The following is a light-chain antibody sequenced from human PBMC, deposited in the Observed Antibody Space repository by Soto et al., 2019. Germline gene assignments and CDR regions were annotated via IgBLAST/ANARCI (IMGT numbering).Light chain of an antibody. CDR2: GAS. J-gene: IGKJ1*01. CDR3: QQFTHSPWT. V-gene: IGKV3-15*01. CDR1: QTVSSN. Sequence: EIVVTQSPATLSVSHGERVTLSCRATQTVSSNLAWYQQKPGQAPRLLIYGASTRATGIPARFSGSGSGTDFTLTISSLEPEDFAVYYCQQFTHSPWTFGQGTKVDI.